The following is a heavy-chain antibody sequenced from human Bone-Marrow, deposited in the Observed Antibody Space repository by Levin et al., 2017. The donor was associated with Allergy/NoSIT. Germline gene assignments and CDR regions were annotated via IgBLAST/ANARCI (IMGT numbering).Heavy chain of an antibody. CDR2: ISGRGISI. J-gene: IGHJ4*02. CDR3: ASTPYDSGTYYYFDY. CDR1: GFTFSNYA. D-gene: IGHD3-10*01. V-gene: IGHV3-23*01. Sequence: GESLKIPCEASGFTFSNYAMNWVRQAPGKGLEWVSGISGRGISIYYADSVKGRFTISRDNSKNTLYLQMNTLRAEDTAVYYCASTPYDSGTYYYFDYWGQGILVTVSS.